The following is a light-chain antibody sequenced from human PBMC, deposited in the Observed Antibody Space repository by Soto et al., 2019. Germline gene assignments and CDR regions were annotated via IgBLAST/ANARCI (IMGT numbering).Light chain of an antibody. CDR1: SSDIGGSNY. J-gene: IGLJ2*01. CDR2: DVN. Sequence: QSALTQPASVSGSPGQSITISCTGASSDIGGSNYVSWYQQHPGKAPKLMLYDVNNRPSGVSSRFSGSKSGNTASLTISGLQAEDEADYYCSSFTSTSTLFGGGTKLTVL. V-gene: IGLV2-14*03. CDR3: SSFTSTSTL.